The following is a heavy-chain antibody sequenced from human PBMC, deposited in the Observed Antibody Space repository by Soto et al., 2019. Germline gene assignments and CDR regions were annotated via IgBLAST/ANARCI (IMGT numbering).Heavy chain of an antibody. D-gene: IGHD4-17*01. J-gene: IGHJ4*02. CDR2: MNPNSGNT. Sequence: ASVKVSCKASGYTFTSYDINWVRQATGQGLEWMGRMNPNSGNTGYAQKLQGRVTMTRNTSISTAYMELSSLRSEDTAVYYCARTLYGDNVDYWGQGTLVTVSS. V-gene: IGHV1-8*01. CDR3: ARTLYGDNVDY. CDR1: GYTFTSYD.